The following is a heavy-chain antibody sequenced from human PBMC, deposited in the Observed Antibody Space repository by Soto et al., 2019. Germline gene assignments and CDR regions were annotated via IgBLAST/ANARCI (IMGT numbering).Heavy chain of an antibody. CDR2: ISAYTGNT. V-gene: IGHV1-18*04. CDR1: GYTFTSYC. J-gene: IGHJ5*02. CDR3: ARVWGYSYGYWFDP. Sequence: ASVKVSCKASGYTFTSYCISWVRQAPGQGLEWMGWISAYTGNTNYAQKLQGRVTMTTDTSTSTAYMELRSLRSDDTAVYYCARVWGYSYGYWFDPWGQGTLVTVSS. D-gene: IGHD5-18*01.